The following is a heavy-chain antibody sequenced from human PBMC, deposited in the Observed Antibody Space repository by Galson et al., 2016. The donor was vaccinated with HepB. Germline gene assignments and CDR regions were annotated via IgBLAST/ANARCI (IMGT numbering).Heavy chain of an antibody. Sequence: ETLSLTCTVSGGSISGSSYYWGWIRQPPGKGLEWIGNIYNTLVTFHNPSLKSRVTISVDTSKKQFSLKLRSVTAADTAVYYCARLGKDIVLVRDWGQGTLVTVSS. J-gene: IGHJ4*02. CDR1: GGSISGSSYY. CDR3: ARLGKDIVLVRD. V-gene: IGHV4-39*01. D-gene: IGHD2-2*01. CDR2: IYNTLVT.